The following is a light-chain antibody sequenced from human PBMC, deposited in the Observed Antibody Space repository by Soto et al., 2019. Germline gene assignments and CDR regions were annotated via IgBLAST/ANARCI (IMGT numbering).Light chain of an antibody. Sequence: EIVLTQSPATLSLSPGERATLSCRAGQSVSSSLAWYQQRPGQPPRLLIYDAFNRATGIPVRFSGSGSGTDFALTISSLEPEDFAVYYCQQRYNWPLTFGGGTKVDIK. CDR2: DAF. CDR3: QQRYNWPLT. CDR1: QSVSSS. J-gene: IGKJ4*01. V-gene: IGKV3-11*01.